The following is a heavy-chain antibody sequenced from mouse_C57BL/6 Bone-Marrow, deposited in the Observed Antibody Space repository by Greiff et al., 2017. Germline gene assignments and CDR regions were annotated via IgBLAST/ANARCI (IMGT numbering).Heavy chain of an antibody. CDR3: VSSGAYYSNSDPSY. J-gene: IGHJ3*01. Sequence: QVQLQQPGAELVKPGASVKLSCKASGYTFTSYWMHWVKQRPGQGLEWIGMIHPNSGSTNYNEKFKSKATLTVDKSSSTAYMQLSSLTSEDSAVYYGVSSGAYYSNSDPSYWGQGTLVTVSA. D-gene: IGHD2-5*01. V-gene: IGHV1-64*01. CDR2: IHPNSGST. CDR1: GYTFTSYW.